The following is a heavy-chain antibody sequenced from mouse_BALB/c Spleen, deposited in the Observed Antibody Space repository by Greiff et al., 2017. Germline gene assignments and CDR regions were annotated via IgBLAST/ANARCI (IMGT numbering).Heavy chain of an antibody. Sequence: QVQLQQPGAELVKPGASVKLSCKASGYTFTSYWMHWVKQRPGQGLEWIGEIDPSDSYTNYNQKFKGKATLTLDKSSSTAYMQLSSLTSEDSAVYYCARGGNYDAMDYWGQGTSVTVSS. CDR1: GYTFTSYW. CDR3: ARGGNYDAMDY. D-gene: IGHD2-1*01. CDR2: IDPSDSYT. V-gene: IGHV1-69*02. J-gene: IGHJ4*01.